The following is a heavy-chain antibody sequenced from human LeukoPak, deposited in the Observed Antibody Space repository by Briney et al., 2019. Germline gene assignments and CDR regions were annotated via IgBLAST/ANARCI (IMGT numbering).Heavy chain of an antibody. CDR2: INHSGST. CDR1: GGSFSGYY. J-gene: IGHJ6*02. V-gene: IGHV4-34*01. Sequence: PSETLSLTCAVYGGSFSGYYWSWIRQPPGKGLEWIGAINHSGSTNYNPSLKSRVTISVDTSKNQFSLKLSSVTAADTAVYYCARATATDYGDYGMDVWGQGTTVTVSS. CDR3: ARATATDYGDYGMDV. D-gene: IGHD4-17*01.